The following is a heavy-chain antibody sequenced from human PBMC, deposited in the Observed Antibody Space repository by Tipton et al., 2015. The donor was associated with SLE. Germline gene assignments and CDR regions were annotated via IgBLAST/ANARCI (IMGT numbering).Heavy chain of an antibody. Sequence: GSLRLSCAASGFTFSRYDMHWVRQVTGRGLEWISAVGTTADRYYSDSVKGRFTVSRDDSKDTAYLQMNSLGPGDTAIYYCTIPATIFGELYPLVFWGQGTLVTVSS. CDR1: GFTFSRYD. D-gene: IGHD3-3*01. CDR2: VGTTADR. V-gene: IGHV3-13*01. J-gene: IGHJ4*02. CDR3: TIPATIFGELYPLVF.